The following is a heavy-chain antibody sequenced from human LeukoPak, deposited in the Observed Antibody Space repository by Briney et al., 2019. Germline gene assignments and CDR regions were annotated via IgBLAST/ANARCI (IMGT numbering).Heavy chain of an antibody. J-gene: IGHJ6*03. V-gene: IGHV3-66*01. D-gene: IGHD3-10*01. CDR3: ARLRFPRFGELRYYYYYYMDV. CDR1: GFTVSSNY. Sequence: GGSLRLSCAASGFTVSSNYMSWVRQAPGKGLEWVSIIYSGGSTYYADSVKGRFTISRDNSKNTLYLQMNSLRAEDTAVYYCARLRFPRFGELRYYYYYYMDVWGKGTTVTISS. CDR2: IYSGGST.